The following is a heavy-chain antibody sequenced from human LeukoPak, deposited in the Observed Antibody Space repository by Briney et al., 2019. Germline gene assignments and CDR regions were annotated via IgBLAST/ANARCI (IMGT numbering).Heavy chain of an antibody. J-gene: IGHJ6*02. V-gene: IGHV1-2*02. Sequence: ASVTVSCKASGYTFTGYYMHWVRQAPGQGLEWMGWINPNSGGTNYAQKFQGRVTMTRDTSISTAYMELSRLRSDDTAVYYCARARFNYDSSGLYYYYGMAVSGQATTVTVSS. CDR3: ARARFNYDSSGLYYYYGMAV. D-gene: IGHD3-22*01. CDR1: GYTFTGYY. CDR2: INPNSGGT.